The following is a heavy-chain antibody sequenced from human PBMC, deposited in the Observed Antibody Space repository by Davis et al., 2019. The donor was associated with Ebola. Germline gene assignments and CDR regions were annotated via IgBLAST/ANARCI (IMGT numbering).Heavy chain of an antibody. Sequence: PSETLSLTCAVSGDSVSISSGGYNWIRQSPSRGLEWLGRTYYNSKWYNDYAVYLKSRININPDTSRNQFSLQLNSVTPEDTPGYYCVRGWLRSGFESWGQGTLVIVSS. CDR2: TYYNSKWYN. CDR3: VRGWLRSGFES. J-gene: IGHJ4*02. CDR1: GDSVSISSGG. V-gene: IGHV6-1*01. D-gene: IGHD5-24*01.